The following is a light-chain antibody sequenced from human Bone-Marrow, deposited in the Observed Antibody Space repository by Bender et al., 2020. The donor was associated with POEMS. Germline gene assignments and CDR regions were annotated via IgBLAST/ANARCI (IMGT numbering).Light chain of an antibody. CDR2: EVT. Sequence: QSALTQPASVSGSPGQSITISCTGTSSDVGKYNLVSWYQQHPGKAPKLMIFEVTKRPSGVSSRFSASKSGNTASLTISGLQAEDEADYYCCSYTGSRTWVFGGGTKLTVL. CDR1: SSDVGKYNL. V-gene: IGLV2-23*02. J-gene: IGLJ3*02. CDR3: CSYTGSRTWV.